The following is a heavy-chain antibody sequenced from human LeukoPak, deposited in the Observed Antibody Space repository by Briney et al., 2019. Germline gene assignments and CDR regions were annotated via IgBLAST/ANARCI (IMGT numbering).Heavy chain of an antibody. J-gene: IGHJ5*02. V-gene: IGHV3-30-3*02. Sequence: GGSLRLSCAASGFTFSSYAMHWVRQAPGKGLEWVAVISYDGSNKYYADSVKGRFTISRDNSKNTLYLQMTSLRAEDTAVYYCAKLQQWLVPLPKNWFDPWGQGTLVTVSS. CDR3: AKLQQWLVPLPKNWFDP. CDR2: ISYDGSNK. CDR1: GFTFSSYA. D-gene: IGHD6-19*01.